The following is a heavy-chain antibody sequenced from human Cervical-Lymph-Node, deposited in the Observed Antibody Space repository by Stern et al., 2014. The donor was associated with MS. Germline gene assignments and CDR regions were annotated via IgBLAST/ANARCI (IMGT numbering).Heavy chain of an antibody. D-gene: IGHD5-24*01. CDR1: GGTFSSYG. J-gene: IGHJ4*02. Sequence: VHLVESGAEVKKPGSSVKVSCKGSGGTFSSYGISWVRQAPGQGLEWMGGIIPIFGTANYAQKFQGRVTITADESTSTAYMELSSLRYEDTAVYYCARDHGGATTAFDYWGQGTLVTVSS. V-gene: IGHV1-69*01. CDR2: IIPIFGTA. CDR3: ARDHGGATTAFDY.